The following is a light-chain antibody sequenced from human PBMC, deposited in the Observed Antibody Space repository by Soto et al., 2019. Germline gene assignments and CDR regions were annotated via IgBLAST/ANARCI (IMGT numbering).Light chain of an antibody. CDR2: EVS. Sequence: QSALTQPASVSGSPGQLITISCTGTSSDVGSSNLVSWYQQHPDKAPKLMIYEVSKRPSGVSDRFSGSKSVNTASLTISGVQAEDEADYYCCSYTRSSTPYVFGTGTKLTVL. J-gene: IGLJ1*01. V-gene: IGLV2-23*02. CDR3: CSYTRSSTPYV. CDR1: SSDVGSSNL.